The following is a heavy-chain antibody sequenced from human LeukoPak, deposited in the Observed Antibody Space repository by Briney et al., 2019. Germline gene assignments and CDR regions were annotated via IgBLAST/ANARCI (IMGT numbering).Heavy chain of an antibody. CDR1: GGSISSYY. Sequence: SETLSLTCSVSGGSISSYYWSWIRQPPGKGLECIGYIYYSGSTNYNPSLKSRVTISVDTSKNQFSLKLSSVTAADTAVYYCARVVDGSGSYYDDYYYYMDVWGKGTTVTVSS. CDR2: IYYSGST. D-gene: IGHD3-10*01. J-gene: IGHJ6*03. CDR3: ARVVDGSGSYYDDYYYYMDV. V-gene: IGHV4-59*01.